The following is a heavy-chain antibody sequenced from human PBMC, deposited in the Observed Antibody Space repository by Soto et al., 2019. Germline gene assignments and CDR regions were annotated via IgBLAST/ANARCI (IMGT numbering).Heavy chain of an antibody. CDR1: GFSVSDNY. CDR2: IYRGGTI. J-gene: IGHJ2*01. D-gene: IGHD2-15*01. V-gene: IGHV3-53*01. Sequence: EVRLVESGGGLIQPGGSLTVSCAASGFSVSDNYMSWVRQPAGKGLEWVSVIYRGGTIFYADSVKGRFIISRDSSKNTMYLQMNTLRGEDTATYYCARVSCSGGGCYPDWYFDLWGRGTLVTVSS. CDR3: ARVSCSGGGCYPDWYFDL.